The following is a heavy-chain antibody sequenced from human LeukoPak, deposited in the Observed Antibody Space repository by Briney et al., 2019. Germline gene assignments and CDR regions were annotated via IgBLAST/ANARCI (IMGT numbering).Heavy chain of an antibody. CDR2: IRSKANSYAT. J-gene: IGHJ4*02. V-gene: IGHV3-73*01. CDR3: AREKYDSHGRPEYYLDY. CDR1: GFTFSGSA. D-gene: IGHD3-22*01. Sequence: GGSLKLSCAASGFTFSGSAMHWVRQASGKGLEWVGRIRSKANSYATAYAASVKGRFTISRDNSKNTLYLQMDSLRAEDTAEYYCAREKYDSHGRPEYYLDYWGQGTPVTVSS.